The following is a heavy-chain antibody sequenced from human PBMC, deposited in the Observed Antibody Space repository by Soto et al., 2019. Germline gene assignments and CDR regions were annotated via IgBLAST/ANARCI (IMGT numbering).Heavy chain of an antibody. D-gene: IGHD1-26*01. CDR2: SYYTGST. V-gene: IGHV4-59*01. Sequence: QVQLQESGPGLLKPSETLSLTCTVSVGSITGYYWSWIRQSPGRGLEWIGCSYYTGSTNYNPSLKSRVTISVGTSKNQVCLTLSSATAADTAVYYCARERTPRSGFDYWGQGTQVTVSS. CDR1: VGSITGYY. J-gene: IGHJ4*02. CDR3: ARERTPRSGFDY.